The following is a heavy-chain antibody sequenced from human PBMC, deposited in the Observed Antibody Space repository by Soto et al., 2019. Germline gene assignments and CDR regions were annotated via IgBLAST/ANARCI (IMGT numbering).Heavy chain of an antibody. CDR1: GYAFTSYD. CDR3: ARGPIANLRPFDY. CDR2: MNPNSGNT. Sequence: GASLKVSCTASGYAFTSYDITWLRHATGQGLEWMGWMNPNSGNTGYAQKFQGRVTMTRNTSISTAYMELSSLRSEDTAVYYSARGPIANLRPFDYWGQGTRVTVSS. V-gene: IGHV1-8*01. D-gene: IGHD4-17*01. J-gene: IGHJ4*02.